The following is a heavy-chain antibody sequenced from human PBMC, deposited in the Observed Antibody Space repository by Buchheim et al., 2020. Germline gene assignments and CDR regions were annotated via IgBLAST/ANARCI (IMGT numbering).Heavy chain of an antibody. D-gene: IGHD2-8*02. Sequence: VQLLESGGGLVQPGGSLRLSCAASGFTFSSYAMSWVRQAPGKGLEWVAVIWYDGSNKYYADSVKGRFTISRDNSKNTLYLQMNSLRAEDTAVYYCARVALVASSGMDVWGQGTT. CDR1: GFTFSSYA. V-gene: IGHV3-33*08. J-gene: IGHJ6*02. CDR2: IWYDGSNK. CDR3: ARVALVASSGMDV.